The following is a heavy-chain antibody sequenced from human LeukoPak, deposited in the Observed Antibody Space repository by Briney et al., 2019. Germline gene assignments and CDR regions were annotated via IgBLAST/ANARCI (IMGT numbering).Heavy chain of an antibody. D-gene: IGHD3-9*01. CDR3: AKIRYDILTGYLYYFDY. V-gene: IGHV3-23*01. CDR1: GFTFSSYG. Sequence: GGTLRLSCAASGFTFSSYGMSWVRQAPGKGLEWVSAISGSGGGTYYADSVKGRFTISRDNSKNTLYLQMNSLRAEDTAVYYCAKIRYDILTGYLYYFDYWGQGTLVTVSS. CDR2: ISGSGGGT. J-gene: IGHJ4*02.